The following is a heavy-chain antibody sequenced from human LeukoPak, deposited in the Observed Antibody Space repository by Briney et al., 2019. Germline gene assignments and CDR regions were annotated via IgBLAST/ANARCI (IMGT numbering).Heavy chain of an antibody. J-gene: IGHJ4*02. Sequence: ASVKVSCKASGYTFTSYGISWVRQAPGQGLEWMGWISAYNGNTNYAQKFQGRVTMTRDTSISTAYMELSRLRSDDTAVYYCARDSTMIVVGPPGNFDYWGQGTLVTVSS. D-gene: IGHD3-22*01. CDR2: ISAYNGNT. CDR1: GYTFTSYG. V-gene: IGHV1-18*01. CDR3: ARDSTMIVVGPPGNFDY.